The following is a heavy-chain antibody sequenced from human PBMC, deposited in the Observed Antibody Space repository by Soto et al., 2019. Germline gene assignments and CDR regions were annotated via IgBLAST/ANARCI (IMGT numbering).Heavy chain of an antibody. D-gene: IGHD6-6*01. V-gene: IGHV3-7*03. CDR2: IKQDGSEK. CDR3: ARCGSSGWFDP. Sequence: GGSLRLSCAASGFTFSSYWMSWVRQAPGKGLEWVANIKQDGSEKYYVDSVKGRFTISRDNAKNSLYLQMNSLRAEDTAVYSSARCGSSGWFDPWGQGTLVTVSS. J-gene: IGHJ5*02. CDR1: GFTFSSYW.